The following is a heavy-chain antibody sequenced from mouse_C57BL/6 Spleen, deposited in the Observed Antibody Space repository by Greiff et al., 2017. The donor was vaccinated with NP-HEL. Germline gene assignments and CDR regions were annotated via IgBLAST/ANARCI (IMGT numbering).Heavy chain of an antibody. J-gene: IGHJ4*01. CDR1: GYAFSSYW. CDR2: IYPGDGDT. D-gene: IGHD1-1*01. Sequence: VKLQESGAELVKPGASVKISCKASGYAFSSYWMNWVKQRPGKGLEWIGQIYPGDGDTNYNGKFKGKATLTADKSSSTAYMQLSSLTSEDSAVYFCARDTTGVATKGYYAMDYWGQGTSVTVSS. V-gene: IGHV1-80*01. CDR3: ARDTTGVATKGYYAMDY.